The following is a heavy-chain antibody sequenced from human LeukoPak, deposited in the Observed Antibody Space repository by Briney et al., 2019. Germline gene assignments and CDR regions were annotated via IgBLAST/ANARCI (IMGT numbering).Heavy chain of an antibody. J-gene: IGHJ4*02. CDR3: ARGRGLTYCDFWSGYYRAPQLRYYFDY. CDR1: GGSFSGYY. CDR2: INHSGST. V-gene: IGHV4-34*01. D-gene: IGHD3-3*01. Sequence: SETLSLTCAVYGGSFSGYYWSWIRQPPGKGLEWIGEINHSGSTNYNPSLKSRVTISVDTSKNQFSLKLSSVTAADTAVYYCARGRGLTYCDFWSGYYRAPQLRYYFDYWGQGTLVTVSS.